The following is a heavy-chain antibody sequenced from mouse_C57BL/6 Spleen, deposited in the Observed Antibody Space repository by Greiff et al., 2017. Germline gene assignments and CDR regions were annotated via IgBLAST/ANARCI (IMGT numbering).Heavy chain of an antibody. CDR3: AREEGVYYGSRGPFDY. CDR2: IYPRDGST. Sequence: QVQLQQSDAELVKPGASVKISCKVSGYTFTDHTIHWMKQRPEQGLEWIGYIYPRDGSTKYNEKFKGKATLTADKSSSTAYMQLNSLTSEDSAVYFCAREEGVYYGSRGPFDYWGQGTTLTVSS. D-gene: IGHD1-1*01. CDR1: GYTFTDHT. V-gene: IGHV1-78*01. J-gene: IGHJ2*01.